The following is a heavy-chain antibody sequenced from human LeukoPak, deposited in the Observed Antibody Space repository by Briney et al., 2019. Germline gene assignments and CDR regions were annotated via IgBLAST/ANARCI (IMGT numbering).Heavy chain of an antibody. Sequence: ASVKVSCKASGGTFSSYAISWVQQAPGQGLEWMGGIIPIFGTANYAQKFQGRVTITADESTSTAYMELSSLRSEDTAVYYCARGGVVVPAAIVWFDPWGQGTLVTVSS. D-gene: IGHD2-2*02. J-gene: IGHJ5*02. CDR3: ARGGVVVPAAIVWFDP. CDR2: IIPIFGTA. V-gene: IGHV1-69*01. CDR1: GGTFSSYA.